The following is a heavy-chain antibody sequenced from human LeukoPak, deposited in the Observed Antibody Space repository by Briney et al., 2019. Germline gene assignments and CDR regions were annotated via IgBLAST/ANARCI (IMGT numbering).Heavy chain of an antibody. D-gene: IGHD1-1*01. CDR2: IFYSGTT. CDR3: ARVGDWNDLVY. J-gene: IGHJ4*02. V-gene: IGHV4-59*01. CDR1: GGSIRSYY. Sequence: SETLSLTCTVSGGSIRSYYWSWIRQPPGKGLEWVGYIFYSGTTDSNPSLKSRVTISVDTSKNQFSLKLSSVTAADTAVYYCARVGDWNDLVYWGQGTLVTVSS.